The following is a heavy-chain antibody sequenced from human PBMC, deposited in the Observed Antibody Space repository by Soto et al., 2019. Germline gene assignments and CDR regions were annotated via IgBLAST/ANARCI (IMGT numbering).Heavy chain of an antibody. D-gene: IGHD3-10*01. CDR2: INSDGSST. CDR1: GFTFSSYW. CDR3: ASNVVLWFGGGPNY. Sequence: GGSLRLSCAASGFTFSSYWMHWVRQAPGKGLVWVSRINSDGSSTSYADSVKGRFTISSANAKNTLILQMNSLRAECTAVYYCASNVVLWFGGGPNYWGQGTLVTVSS. V-gene: IGHV3-74*01. J-gene: IGHJ4*02.